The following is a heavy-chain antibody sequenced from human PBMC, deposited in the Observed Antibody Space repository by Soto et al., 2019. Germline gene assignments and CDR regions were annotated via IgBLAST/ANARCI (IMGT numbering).Heavy chain of an antibody. CDR2: IRLYNVNT. D-gene: IGHD4-17*01. CDR1: GYTFSSYS. CDR3: ARTTVTASYYYMDV. V-gene: IGHV1-18*01. Sequence: ASLKVSCKTSGYTFSSYSISCVRHTPGQGLEWIGWIRLYNVNTKYAQKLQDRVTMTTDTSTSTANMELTSLRSDDTALYYCARTTVTASYYYMDVWGKGSTVTVSS. J-gene: IGHJ6*03.